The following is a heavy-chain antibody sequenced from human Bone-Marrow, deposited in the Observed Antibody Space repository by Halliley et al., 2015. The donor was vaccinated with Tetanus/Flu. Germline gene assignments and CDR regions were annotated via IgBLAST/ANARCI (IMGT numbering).Heavy chain of an antibody. J-gene: IGHJ4*02. CDR1: GGSIDSDY. D-gene: IGHD6-19*01. CDR3: TRGSGWLADF. V-gene: IGHV4-59*01. Sequence: TLSLTCTVSGGSIDSDYWSWLRQPPGKRLEWIGLIDYSGSTNYNPSLQSRVTISVDTSKNQFSLKLNSVTAADTAVYYCTRGSGWLADFWGQGTLVTVSS. CDR2: IDYSGST.